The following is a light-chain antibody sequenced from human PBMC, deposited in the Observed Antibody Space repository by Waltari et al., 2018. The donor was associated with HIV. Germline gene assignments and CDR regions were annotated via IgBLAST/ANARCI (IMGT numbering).Light chain of an antibody. CDR1: SRDFGSYNL. V-gene: IGLV2-23*02. Sequence: QSALTQPASVSGSPAQSLTISCTGTSRDFGSYNLVPWYHQHPGKAPKLMIYEVSKRPSGVSNRFSGSKSGNTASLTISGLQAEDEADYYCCSYAGSSTPVFGGGTKLTVL. CDR2: EVS. J-gene: IGLJ2*01. CDR3: CSYAGSSTPV.